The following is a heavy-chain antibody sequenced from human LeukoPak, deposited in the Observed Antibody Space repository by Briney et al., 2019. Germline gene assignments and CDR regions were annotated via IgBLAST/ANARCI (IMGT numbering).Heavy chain of an antibody. D-gene: IGHD2-2*02. Sequence: PGGSLRLSCAASGFTFSSYGMHWVRQAPGKGLEWVAFIRYDGSNKYYADSVKGRFTISRDNSKNTLYLQMNSLRAEDTAVYYCANDGYCSSTSCYTSYYFDYWGQGTLVTVSS. CDR2: IRYDGSNK. CDR3: ANDGYCSSTSCYTSYYFDY. J-gene: IGHJ4*02. V-gene: IGHV3-30*02. CDR1: GFTFSSYG.